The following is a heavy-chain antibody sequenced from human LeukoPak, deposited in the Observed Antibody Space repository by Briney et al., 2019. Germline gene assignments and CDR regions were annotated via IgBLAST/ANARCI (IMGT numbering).Heavy chain of an antibody. CDR3: ARSGYYSIHAFDI. Sequence: PSETLSLTCTVSGGSISSYYWSWIRQPPGKGLEWIGYIYTRGSTNYNPSLKSRVTISVDTSKNQFSLKLSSVTAADTAVYYCARSGYYSIHAFDIWGQGTMVTVSS. J-gene: IGHJ3*02. V-gene: IGHV4-4*09. CDR1: GGSISSYY. CDR2: IYTRGST. D-gene: IGHD3-10*01.